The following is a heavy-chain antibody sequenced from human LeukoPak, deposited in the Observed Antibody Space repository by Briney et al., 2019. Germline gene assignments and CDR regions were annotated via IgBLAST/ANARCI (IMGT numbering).Heavy chain of an antibody. Sequence: DSVKGRFSISRDNAKNTLYLQMNSLRAEDTAVYYCARDPFYDILTGSTGDWFDSWGQGTLVTVSS. V-gene: IGHV3-74*01. D-gene: IGHD3-9*01. CDR3: ARDPFYDILTGSTGDWFDS. J-gene: IGHJ5*01.